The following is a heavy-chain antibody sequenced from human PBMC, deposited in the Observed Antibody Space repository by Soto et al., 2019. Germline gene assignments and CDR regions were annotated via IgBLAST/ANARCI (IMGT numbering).Heavy chain of an antibody. V-gene: IGHV1-8*01. Sequence: QVQLVQSGAEVKKLGASVKVSCKASGYTFTSYDINWVRQATGQGLEWMGWMNPNSGNTGYAQKFQGRVTMTRNTSISTAYMELSSLRSEDTAVYCCARGRWGFSGSGFRFDPWGQGTLVTVSS. CDR2: MNPNSGNT. D-gene: IGHD6-19*01. CDR3: ARGRWGFSGSGFRFDP. J-gene: IGHJ5*02. CDR1: GYTFTSYD.